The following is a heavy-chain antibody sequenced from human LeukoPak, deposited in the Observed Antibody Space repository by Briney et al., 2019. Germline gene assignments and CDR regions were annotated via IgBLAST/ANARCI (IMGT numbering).Heavy chain of an antibody. J-gene: IGHJ4*02. Sequence: GASVKVSCKASGYTLTDYYMHWVRQAPGQGLEWMGRINPNSGGTNYAQKFQGRVTMTRDTSISTVYMEVSRLRSDDTAVYYCARVGYYESSGYYEYWGQGTLVTVSS. CDR2: INPNSGGT. D-gene: IGHD3-22*01. CDR1: GYTLTDYY. V-gene: IGHV1-2*06. CDR3: ARVGYYESSGYYEY.